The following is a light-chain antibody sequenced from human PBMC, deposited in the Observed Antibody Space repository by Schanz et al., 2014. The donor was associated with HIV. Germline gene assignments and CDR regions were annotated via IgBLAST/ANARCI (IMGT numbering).Light chain of an antibody. CDR3: QQYGGSPT. CDR1: QSVSSH. J-gene: IGKJ1*01. Sequence: EIVLTQSPATLSVSPGERATLSCRASQSVSSHLAWYQQKPGQAPRLLIYGASSRATGIPDRFSGSGSGTDFTLTISRLEPEDFAVYYCQQYGGSPTFGQGTRVEIK. CDR2: GAS. V-gene: IGKV3-20*01.